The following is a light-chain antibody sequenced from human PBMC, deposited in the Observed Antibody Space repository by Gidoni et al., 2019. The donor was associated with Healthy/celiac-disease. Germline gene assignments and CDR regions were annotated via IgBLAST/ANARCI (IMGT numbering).Light chain of an antibody. CDR1: SSNIGSNT. CDR2: SNN. CDR3: AAWDDSLNGPV. V-gene: IGLV1-44*01. J-gene: IGLJ2*01. Sequence: QSVLTHPPSASGTPGPRVTISCSGSSSNIGSNTVNWYQQLPGTAPKLLIYSNNQRPSGVPDRFSGSKSGTSASLAISGLQSEDEADYYCAAWDDSLNGPVFGGGTKLTVL.